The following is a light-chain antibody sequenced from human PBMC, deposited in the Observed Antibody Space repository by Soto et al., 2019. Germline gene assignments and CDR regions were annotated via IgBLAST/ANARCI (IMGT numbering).Light chain of an antibody. Sequence: EIVLTQSPDTLSLSPGERATLSCRASQSVSSSYLAWYQQKPGQAPRLLIYGASSMATGIPDRFSGSGSGTDFTLTISRLEPEDFAVYYCQQYGSSPPTSITFGQGTRLEIK. V-gene: IGKV3-20*01. J-gene: IGKJ5*01. CDR2: GAS. CDR3: QQYGSSPPTSIT. CDR1: QSVSSSY.